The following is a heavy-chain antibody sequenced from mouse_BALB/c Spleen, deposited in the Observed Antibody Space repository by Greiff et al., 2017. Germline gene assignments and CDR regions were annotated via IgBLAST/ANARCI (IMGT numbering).Heavy chain of an antibody. Sequence: QVQLQQSGAELVKPGASVKLSCKASGYTFTSYDINWVRQRPEQGLEWIGWIFPGVGSTKYNEKFKGKATLTTDKSSSTAYMQLSRLTSEDSAVYFCERSEVTTVVAPAMDYWGQGTSVTVSS. D-gene: IGHD1-1*01. CDR1: GYTFTSYD. CDR3: ERSEVTTVVAPAMDY. V-gene: IGHV1S56*01. CDR2: IFPGVGST. J-gene: IGHJ4*01.